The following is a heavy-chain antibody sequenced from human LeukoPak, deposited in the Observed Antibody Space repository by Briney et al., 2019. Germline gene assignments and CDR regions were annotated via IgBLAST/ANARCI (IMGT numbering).Heavy chain of an antibody. CDR2: INPNSGGT. CDR3: ARVEMATIREFDY. J-gene: IGHJ4*02. CDR1: GYTFTGYY. V-gene: IGHV1-2*02. D-gene: IGHD5-24*01. Sequence: ASVKVSCKASGYTFTGYYMHWVRQAPGQGLEWMGWINPNSGGTNYAQKFQGRVTMARDTSISTAYMGLSRLRSDDTAVYYCARVEMATIREFDYWGQGTLVTVSS.